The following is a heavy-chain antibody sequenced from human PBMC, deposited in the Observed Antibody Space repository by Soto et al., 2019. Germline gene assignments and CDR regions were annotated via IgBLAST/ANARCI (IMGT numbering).Heavy chain of an antibody. CDR2: TYFRSQWFN. CDR1: GDSVSSDSAA. D-gene: IGHD2-21*02. V-gene: IGHV6-1*01. Sequence: KQSQTLSLTCAISGDSVSSDSAAWNWIRQSPSRGLEWLGRTYFRSQWFNEYEESVRSRITINPDTSKNQLSLQLNSVTPEDTAVYYCARARCGGDCYTDGYFDYWGQGTLVTVSS. CDR3: ARARCGGDCYTDGYFDY. J-gene: IGHJ4*02.